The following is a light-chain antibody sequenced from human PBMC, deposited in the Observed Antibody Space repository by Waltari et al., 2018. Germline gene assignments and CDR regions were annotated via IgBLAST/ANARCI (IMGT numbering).Light chain of an antibody. CDR1: SSDVGGYTF. V-gene: IGLV2-14*01. J-gene: IGLJ3*02. Sequence: QSALTQPASVSGSPGQSIPISCTGTSSDVGGYTFVSWYQQHPGKAPKFMIYEVSNRPSGVSNRFSGSKSGNTASLTISGLQAEDEADYYCSSYTSTNTLVFGGGTKLTVL. CDR3: SSYTSTNTLV. CDR2: EVS.